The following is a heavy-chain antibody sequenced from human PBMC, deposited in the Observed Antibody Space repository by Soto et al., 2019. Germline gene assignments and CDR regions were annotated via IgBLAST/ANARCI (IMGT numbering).Heavy chain of an antibody. V-gene: IGHV1-69*01. J-gene: IGHJ6*02. Sequence: QVQLVQSGAEVKKPGSSVKVSCKASGGTFSSYAISWVRQAPGQGLEWMGGTIPIFGTANYAQNFQGRVTITADESTSTAYMELSSLRSEDTAVYYCARGLSVDTAMVSYYYYGMDVWGQGTTVTVSS. CDR1: GGTFSSYA. CDR2: TIPIFGTA. D-gene: IGHD5-18*01. CDR3: ARGLSVDTAMVSYYYYGMDV.